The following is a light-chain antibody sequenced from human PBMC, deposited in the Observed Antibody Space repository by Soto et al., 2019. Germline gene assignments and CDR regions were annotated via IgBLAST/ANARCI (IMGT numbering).Light chain of an antibody. V-gene: IGKV3D-20*01. CDR1: QSVDSSY. Sequence: EIVLTQSPDTLSLTPGERATLSCGASQSVDSSYVAWYQQKPGLAPRLLMFDASSRANGIPDRFRGSGSGTGFTLTISSLEPEDFAVYYCQQHGGSPITFGQGTRLEIK. J-gene: IGKJ5*01. CDR2: DAS. CDR3: QQHGGSPIT.